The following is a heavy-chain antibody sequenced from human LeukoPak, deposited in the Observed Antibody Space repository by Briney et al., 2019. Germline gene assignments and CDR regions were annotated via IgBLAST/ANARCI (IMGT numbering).Heavy chain of an antibody. J-gene: IGHJ4*02. V-gene: IGHV4-4*07. CDR3: AKGSDPFRWFGEFNVKLPRPIRHYYFDS. CDR1: GGSISSYY. D-gene: IGHD3-10*01. CDR2: IYTSGST. Sequence: PSETLSLTCTVSGGSISSYYWSWIRQPAGKGLEWIGRIYTSGSTNYNPSLKSRVTMSVDTSKNQFSLKLSSVTAADTAVYYCAKGSDPFRWFGEFNVKLPRPIRHYYFDSWGQGTLVTVSS.